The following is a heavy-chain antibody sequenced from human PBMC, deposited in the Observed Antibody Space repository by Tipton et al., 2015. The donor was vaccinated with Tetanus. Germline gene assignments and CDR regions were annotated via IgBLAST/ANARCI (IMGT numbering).Heavy chain of an antibody. CDR2: IYTSGST. CDR1: GDSISSFY. V-gene: IGHV4-4*07. D-gene: IGHD1-14*01. J-gene: IGHJ4*02. CDR3: ARGTGDY. Sequence: TLSLTCSVSGDSISSFYWSWIWQPAGKGLEWIGRIYTSGSTNYNPSLKSRVTMSVDTSKRQFSLKLNSVTAADTAVYYCARGTGDYWGQGTLVTVSS.